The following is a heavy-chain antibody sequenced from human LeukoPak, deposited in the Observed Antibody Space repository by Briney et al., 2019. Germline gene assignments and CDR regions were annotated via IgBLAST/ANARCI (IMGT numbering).Heavy chain of an antibody. D-gene: IGHD6-13*01. Sequence: SETLSLTCAVYGGSFSDYYWNWIRQPPGKGLEWIGEINHSGSTNYNPSLKSRVTISVDTSKNQFSLKLSSVAAADTAVYYCARDPTAAGKGAWFDPWGQGTLVTVSS. V-gene: IGHV4-34*01. CDR3: ARDPTAAGKGAWFDP. CDR2: INHSGST. J-gene: IGHJ5*02. CDR1: GGSFSDYY.